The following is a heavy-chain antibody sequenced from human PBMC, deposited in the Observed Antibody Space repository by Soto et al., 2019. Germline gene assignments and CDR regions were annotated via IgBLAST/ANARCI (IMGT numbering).Heavy chain of an antibody. CDR3: AHRLSYPSGYWYFDL. Sequence: QITLKESGPTLVKPTQPLTLTCTFSGFSLSTSGVGVGWIRQPPRKAMEWLALIYWDDDKRYSPSLKSRLTITKDTSKNQVVLTMTNMAPVNTATYYCAHRLSYPSGYWYFDLWGRGTLVAVSS. J-gene: IGHJ2*01. V-gene: IGHV2-5*02. CDR2: IYWDDDK. D-gene: IGHD6-25*01. CDR1: GFSLSTSGVG.